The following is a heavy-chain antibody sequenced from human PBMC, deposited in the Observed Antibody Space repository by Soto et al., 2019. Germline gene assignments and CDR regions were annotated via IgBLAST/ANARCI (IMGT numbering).Heavy chain of an antibody. CDR1: GGSVSSGGYY. Sequence: PSETLSLTCTVSGGSVSSGGYYWSWIRQHPGKGLEWIGYISYSGSTYYNPSLQSRLTISVDTSKNQFSLRAEDTAVYYCAKGSTIYGGFEYYFDYWGQGTLVTVSS. CDR3: AKGSTIYGGFEYYFDY. CDR2: ISYSGST. V-gene: IGHV4-31*03. J-gene: IGHJ4*02. D-gene: IGHD3-3*01.